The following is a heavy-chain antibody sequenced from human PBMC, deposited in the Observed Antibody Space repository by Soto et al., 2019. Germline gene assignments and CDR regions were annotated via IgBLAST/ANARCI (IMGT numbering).Heavy chain of an antibody. CDR2: FDPEDGET. CDR1: GYTLTELS. Sequence: ASVKVPCKVSGYTLTELSMHWVRQAPGKGLEWMGGFDPEDGETIYAQKFQGRVTMTEDTSTDTAYMELSSLRSEDTAVYYCATGFTYYYDSRGYWYFDLWGRGTLVTVSS. CDR3: ATGFTYYYDSRGYWYFDL. V-gene: IGHV1-24*01. J-gene: IGHJ2*01. D-gene: IGHD3-22*01.